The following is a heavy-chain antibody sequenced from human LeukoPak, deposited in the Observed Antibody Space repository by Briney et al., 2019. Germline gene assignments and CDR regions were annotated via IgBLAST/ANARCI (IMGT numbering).Heavy chain of an antibody. CDR3: ARAYGSGMADY. CDR1: GFTFNSYW. Sequence: PGGSLRLSCAASGFTFNSYWMHWVRQAPGEGLVWVSRIQNDGSRADYADSVKGRFTISRDNAKNTLFLQMHSLRVEDTAVYYCARAYGSGMADYRGQGTLVTVSS. J-gene: IGHJ4*02. CDR2: IQNDGSRA. V-gene: IGHV3-74*01. D-gene: IGHD3-10*01.